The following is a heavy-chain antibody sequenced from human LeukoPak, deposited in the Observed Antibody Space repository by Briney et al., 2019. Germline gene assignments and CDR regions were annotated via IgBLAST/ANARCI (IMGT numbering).Heavy chain of an antibody. J-gene: IGHJ4*02. Sequence: PSETLSLTCTVSGGSISSSSYYWGWIRQPPGKGLEWIGSIYYSGSTYYNPSLKSRVTISVDTSKNQFSLKLSSVTAADTAVYYCARSRGSGWYSRAYFDYWGQGTLVTVSS. CDR2: IYYSGST. V-gene: IGHV4-39*07. CDR3: ARSRGSGWYSRAYFDY. CDR1: GGSISSSSYY. D-gene: IGHD6-19*01.